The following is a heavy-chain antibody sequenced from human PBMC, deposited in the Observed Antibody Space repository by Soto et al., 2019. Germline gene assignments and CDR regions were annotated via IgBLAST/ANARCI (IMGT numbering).Heavy chain of an antibody. CDR2: ISSNGGST. Sequence: GGSLRLSCSASGFTFSSYAIHWIRQAPGKGLEYVSAISSNGGSTYYADSVNGRFTISRDNSKNTVYLQMSSLRTEDTAVYYCVARYCSSTTCYQVDYWGQGTMVPVSS. CDR3: VARYCSSTTCYQVDY. CDR1: GFTFSSYA. V-gene: IGHV3-64D*06. J-gene: IGHJ4*02. D-gene: IGHD2-2*01.